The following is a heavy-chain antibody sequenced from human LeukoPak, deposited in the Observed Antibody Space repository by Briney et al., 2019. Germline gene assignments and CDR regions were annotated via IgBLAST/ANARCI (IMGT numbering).Heavy chain of an antibody. Sequence: GGSLRLSCAASGFTFSSYAMYWVRQAPGKGLEWVSGIFGSGGSTHYADSVKGRFTISRDNSKNTVYLQMSSLRAEDTAVYYCAKTTTGYSSGRFPGWPVDYWGQGTLVTVSS. CDR1: GFTFSSYA. CDR2: IFGSGGST. J-gene: IGHJ4*02. V-gene: IGHV3-23*01. D-gene: IGHD6-19*01. CDR3: AKTTTGYSSGRFPGWPVDY.